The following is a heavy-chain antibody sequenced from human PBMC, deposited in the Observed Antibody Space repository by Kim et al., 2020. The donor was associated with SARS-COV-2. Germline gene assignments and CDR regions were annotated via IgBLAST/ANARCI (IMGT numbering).Heavy chain of an antibody. Sequence: GESLKISCKGSGYSFTSYWIGWVRQMPGKGLEWMGIIYPGDSDTRYSPSFQGQVTISADKSISTAYLQWSSLKASDTAMYYCARLFFGRPTIHDYINEGHAFDIWGQGTMVTVSS. CDR2: IYPGDSDT. J-gene: IGHJ3*02. D-gene: IGHD4-4*01. CDR1: GYSFTSYW. CDR3: ARLFFGRPTIHDYINEGHAFDI. V-gene: IGHV5-51*01.